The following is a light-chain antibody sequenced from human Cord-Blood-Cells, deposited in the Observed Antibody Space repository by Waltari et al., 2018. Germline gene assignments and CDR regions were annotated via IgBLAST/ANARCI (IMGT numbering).Light chain of an antibody. CDR3: QQYDNLPFT. Sequence: DIQMTQSPSSLSASVGDRVTITGQASQDISNYLHLYQQKPGKAPKLLIYDATNLQTGVPSRCSGSGSGTDFTFTISILQPEDIATYYCQQYDNLPFTFGPGTKVDIK. J-gene: IGKJ3*01. V-gene: IGKV1-33*01. CDR1: QDISNY. CDR2: DAT.